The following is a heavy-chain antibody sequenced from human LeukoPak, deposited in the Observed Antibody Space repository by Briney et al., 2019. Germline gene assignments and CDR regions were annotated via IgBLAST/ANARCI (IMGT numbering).Heavy chain of an antibody. Sequence: GGSLRLSCAASGFTFSSYAMSWVRQAPGKGLEWVANIKQDGSEKYSVDSVKGQFTISRDNAKNSLYLQMNSLRAEDTAVYYCAREGDRLLWPAAYWGQGTLVTVSS. J-gene: IGHJ4*02. V-gene: IGHV3-7*04. CDR3: AREGDRLLWPAAY. CDR1: GFTFSSYA. CDR2: IKQDGSEK. D-gene: IGHD3-10*01.